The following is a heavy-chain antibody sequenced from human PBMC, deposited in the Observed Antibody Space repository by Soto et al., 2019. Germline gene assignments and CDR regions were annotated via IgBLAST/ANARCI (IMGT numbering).Heavy chain of an antibody. J-gene: IGHJ5*02. Sequence: SETLSLTRAVYGGSFSGYYRSWIRQPPGKGLEWIGEINHSGSTNYNPSLKSRVTISVDTSKNQFSLKLSSVTAADTAVYYCARGSAGYCNNGVCPRRFDPWGKGTLVTVSS. D-gene: IGHD2-8*01. CDR2: INHSGST. CDR1: GGSFSGYY. V-gene: IGHV4-34*01. CDR3: ARGSAGYCNNGVCPRRFDP.